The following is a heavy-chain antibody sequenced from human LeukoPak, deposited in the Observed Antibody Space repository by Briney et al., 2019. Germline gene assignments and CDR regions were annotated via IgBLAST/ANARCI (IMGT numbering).Heavy chain of an antibody. Sequence: SETLSLTCTVSGGSISSYYWSWIRQPPGKGPEWIGYIYYSGSTNYNPSLKSRVTISVDTSKNQFSLKLSSVTAADTAMYYCARVGTYYYHYMDVWGKGTTVTVSS. CDR1: GGSISSYY. D-gene: IGHD1-26*01. CDR2: IYYSGST. V-gene: IGHV4-59*01. J-gene: IGHJ6*03. CDR3: ARVGTYYYHYMDV.